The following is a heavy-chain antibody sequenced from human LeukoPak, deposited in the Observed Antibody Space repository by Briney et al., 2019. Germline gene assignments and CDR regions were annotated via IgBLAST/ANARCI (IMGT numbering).Heavy chain of an antibody. J-gene: IGHJ3*02. CDR2: IYTGGNT. Sequence: PGGSLRLSCAASGFTVSSNYMSWVRQAPGKGLEWVSIIYTGGNTYYADSVKGRFTISRDNSKNTLYLQMNSLRAEDTAVYYCAREPLSRDGYNDAFDIWGQGTMVTVSS. CDR1: GFTVSSNY. V-gene: IGHV3-66*01. CDR3: AREPLSRDGYNDAFDI. D-gene: IGHD5-24*01.